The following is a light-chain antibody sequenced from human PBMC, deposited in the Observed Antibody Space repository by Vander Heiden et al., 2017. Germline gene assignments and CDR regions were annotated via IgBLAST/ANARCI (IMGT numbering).Light chain of an antibody. J-gene: IGLJ1*01. Sequence: QSALTQPRSVSGSPGQSGHISCTGTSSDVGGYNYVSWYQQHPGKAPKLMIYDVSRRPSGVPDRFSGSKSGNTASLTISGLQAEDEADYYCCSYAGSYTRYVFGTGTKVTVL. V-gene: IGLV2-11*02. CDR1: SSDVGGYNY. CDR3: CSYAGSYTRYV. CDR2: DVS.